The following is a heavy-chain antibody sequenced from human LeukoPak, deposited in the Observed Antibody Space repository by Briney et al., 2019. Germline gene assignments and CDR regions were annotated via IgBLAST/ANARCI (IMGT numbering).Heavy chain of an antibody. D-gene: IGHD3-10*01. CDR1: GFTSDDHA. CDR3: TKDLTPGGADV. V-gene: IGHV3-9*02. CDR2: IMWRSGST. J-gene: IGHJ6*02. Sequence: GGSLRLSCAVSGFTSDDHAMHWVRQASGKGLEWVAGIMWRSGSTGYGDSVKGRFTISRDNAKKSLYLQMNGLRVEDTAFYYCTKDLTPGGADVWGQGTTVTVSS.